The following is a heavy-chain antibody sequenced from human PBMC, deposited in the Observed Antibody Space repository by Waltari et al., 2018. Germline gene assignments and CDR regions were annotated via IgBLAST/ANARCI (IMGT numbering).Heavy chain of an antibody. D-gene: IGHD3-16*02. CDR3: ARLVLSPTPLTTDWYFDL. V-gene: IGHV4-61*02. CDR2: IYTSGGT. CDR1: GGSISSGSYY. Sequence: QVQLQESGPGLVKPSQTLSLTCTVSGGSISSGSYYWSWIRQPAGKGLEWIGRIYTSGGTNYNPSLKCRVTISVDTSKNQFSLKLSSVTSADTAVYYCARLVLSPTPLTTDWYFDLWGRGTLVTVSS. J-gene: IGHJ2*01.